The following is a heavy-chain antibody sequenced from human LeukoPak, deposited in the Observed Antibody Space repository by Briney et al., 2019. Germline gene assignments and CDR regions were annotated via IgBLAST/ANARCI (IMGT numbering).Heavy chain of an antibody. D-gene: IGHD6-6*01. CDR3: ARDDHSSSFHNWFDP. Sequence: SETLSLACTVSRGSISSGSYYWGWIRQPPGKGLEWIGSIYYSGSTYYNPSLKSRVTISVDTSKNQFSLKLSSVTAADTAVYYCARDDHSSSFHNWFDPWGQGTLVTVSS. J-gene: IGHJ5*02. CDR1: RGSISSGSYY. CDR2: IYYSGST. V-gene: IGHV4-39*07.